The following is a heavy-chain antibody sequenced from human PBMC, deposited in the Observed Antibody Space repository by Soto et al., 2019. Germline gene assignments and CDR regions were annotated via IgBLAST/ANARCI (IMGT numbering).Heavy chain of an antibody. V-gene: IGHV3-23*01. J-gene: IGHJ4*02. CDR2: IRDSGRST. D-gene: IGHD2-8*02. CDR1: GFTFSTYA. CDR3: ATYLVPGKYYFAD. Sequence: GGSLRLSCAASGFTFSTYAMTWVRQAPGKGMEWVSGIRDSGRSTYYADSVKGRFTISRDNSKNTLYLQMNSLRAEDTAIYYCATYLVPGKYYFADWGQGTLVTVSS.